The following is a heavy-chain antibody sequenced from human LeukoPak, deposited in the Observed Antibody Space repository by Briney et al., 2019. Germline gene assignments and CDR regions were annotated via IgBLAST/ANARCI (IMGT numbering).Heavy chain of an antibody. J-gene: IGHJ5*02. CDR2: IYWDDDK. V-gene: IGHV2-5*02. Sequence: ESGPTLVKPTQTLTLTCSFSVFSLTTRGVGGAWIRQPPAKALEWLALIYWDDDKAYSPSLKHRLTITKDTSKNQVVLTMTDMDPVDTATYFCALRPKSGANWFDPWGQGTLVTVSS. CDR1: VFSLTTRGVG. D-gene: IGHD1-26*01. CDR3: ALRPKSGANWFDP.